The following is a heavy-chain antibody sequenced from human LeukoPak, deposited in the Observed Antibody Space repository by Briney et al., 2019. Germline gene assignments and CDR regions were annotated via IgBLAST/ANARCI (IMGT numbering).Heavy chain of an antibody. V-gene: IGHV3-15*01. CDR3: TTGPGNSGY. J-gene: IGHJ4*02. D-gene: IGHD4-23*01. CDR2: IKSKNVGETT. CDR1: GLTFGNAW. Sequence: GGSLRLSCVVSGLTFGNAWMSWVRQAPGKGLEWVGRIKSKNVGETTEYAAPVQGRFTISRDDSKNTVYLQMRSLKTEDTAVYYCTTGPGNSGYWGQGTLATVSS.